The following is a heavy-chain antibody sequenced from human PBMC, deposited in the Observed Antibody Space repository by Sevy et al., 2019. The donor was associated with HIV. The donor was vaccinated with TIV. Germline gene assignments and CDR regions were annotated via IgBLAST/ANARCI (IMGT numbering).Heavy chain of an antibody. CDR1: GFTFSSYG. D-gene: IGHD6-13*01. CDR2: ISYDGSNK. J-gene: IGHJ4*02. Sequence: GGSLRLSCAASGFTFSSYGMHWVRQAPGKGLEWVAVISYDGSNKYYADSVKGRFTISRDNSKNTLYLQRNSLRAEDTAVYYCAKAARIAAAGTSYFDYWGQGTLVTVSS. CDR3: AKAARIAAAGTSYFDY. V-gene: IGHV3-30*18.